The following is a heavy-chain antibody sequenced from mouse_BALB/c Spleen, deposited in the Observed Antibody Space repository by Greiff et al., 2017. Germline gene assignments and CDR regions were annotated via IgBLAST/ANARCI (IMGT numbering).Heavy chain of an antibody. CDR1: GYSITSDYA. D-gene: IGHD2-4*01. Sequence: EVHLVESGPGLVKPSQSLSLTCTVTGYSITSDYAWNWIRQFPGNKLEWMGYISYSGSTSYNPSLKSRISITRDTSKNQFFLQLNSVTTEDTATYYCARHDYAAYWGQGTLVTVSA. CDR2: ISYSGST. CDR3: ARHDYAAY. V-gene: IGHV3-2*02. J-gene: IGHJ3*01.